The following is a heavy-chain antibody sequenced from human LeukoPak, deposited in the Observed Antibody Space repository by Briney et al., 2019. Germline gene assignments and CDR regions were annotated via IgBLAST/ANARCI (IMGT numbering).Heavy chain of an antibody. D-gene: IGHD1-26*01. CDR1: GFTFSIYS. J-gene: IGHJ6*03. V-gene: IGHV3-21*01. Sequence: KPGGSLRLSCAASGFTFSIYSMNWVRQAPGKGLEWVSSISSSSSYIYYADSVKGRFTISRDNAKNSLYLQMNSLRAEDAAVYYCARTWRWELPGRDYYYYYMDVWGKGTTVTVSS. CDR2: ISSSSSYI. CDR3: ARTWRWELPGRDYYYYYMDV.